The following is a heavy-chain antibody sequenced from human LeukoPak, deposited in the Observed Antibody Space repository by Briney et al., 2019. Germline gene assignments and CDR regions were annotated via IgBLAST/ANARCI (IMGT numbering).Heavy chain of an antibody. CDR2: INPNSGGT. CDR1: GYTFTGYY. CDR3: AREDPLDTAMVTGYFDY. J-gene: IGHJ4*02. Sequence: ASVKVSCKASGYTFTGYYMHWVRQAPGQGLEWMGWINPNSGGTNYAQKFQGRVTMTRDTSISTAYMELSRLRSDDTAVYYCAREDPLDTAMVTGYFDYWGQGTLVTVSS. V-gene: IGHV1-2*02. D-gene: IGHD5-18*01.